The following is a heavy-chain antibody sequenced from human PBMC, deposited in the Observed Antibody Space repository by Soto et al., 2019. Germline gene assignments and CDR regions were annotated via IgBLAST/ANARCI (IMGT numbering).Heavy chain of an antibody. Sequence: GASVKVSCKASGGTFSGYAISWVRQAPGQGLEWMGGIIPIFGTANYAQKFQGRVTITADESTSTAYMELSSLRSEDTAVYYCARGGWGEGDSLSAYYYGMDVWGQGTTVTVSS. V-gene: IGHV1-69*13. CDR2: IIPIFGTA. CDR1: GGTFSGYA. CDR3: ARGGWGEGDSLSAYYYGMDV. J-gene: IGHJ6*02. D-gene: IGHD3-16*01.